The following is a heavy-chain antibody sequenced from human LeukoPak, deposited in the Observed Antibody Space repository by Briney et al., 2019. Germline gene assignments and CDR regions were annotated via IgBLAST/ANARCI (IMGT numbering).Heavy chain of an antibody. D-gene: IGHD2-2*01. V-gene: IGHV1-8*01. CDR2: MNPNSGNT. CDR1: GYTFTSYD. J-gene: IGHJ5*02. CDR3: ALSAIVVVPAAPNGYNWFDP. Sequence: ASVKVSCKASGYTFTSYDINWVRQATGQGLEWMGRMNPNSGNTGYAQKFQGRVTMTRNTSISTAYMELSSLRSEDTAVYYCALSAIVVVPAAPNGYNWFDPWGQGTLVTVSS.